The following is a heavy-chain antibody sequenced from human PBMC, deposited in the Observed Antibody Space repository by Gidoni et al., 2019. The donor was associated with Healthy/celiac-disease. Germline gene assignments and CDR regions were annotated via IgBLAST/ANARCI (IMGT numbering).Heavy chain of an antibody. CDR2: ISWNSGSI. J-gene: IGHJ4*02. D-gene: IGHD3-22*01. CDR1: GFTFDDYA. Sequence: EVQLVESGGGLVQPGRSLRLSGAASGFTFDDYAMHWVRQAPGKGLEWVSGISWNSGSIGYADSVKGRFTISRDNAKNSLYLQMNSLRAEDTALYYCAKDRYYYDSSSAFDYWGQGTLVTVSS. CDR3: AKDRYYYDSSSAFDY. V-gene: IGHV3-9*01.